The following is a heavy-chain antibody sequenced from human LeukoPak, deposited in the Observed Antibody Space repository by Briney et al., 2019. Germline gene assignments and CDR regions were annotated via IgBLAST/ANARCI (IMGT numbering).Heavy chain of an antibody. J-gene: IGHJ4*02. Sequence: PGRSLRLSCAASGFTFSSYGMHWVRQAPGKGLEWVAVISHDGSNKYYADSVKGRFTISRDNSKNTLYLQMNSLRAEDTAVYYCAKVSHSSGWDLDYWGQGTLVTVSS. D-gene: IGHD3-22*01. CDR1: GFTFSSYG. CDR3: AKVSHSSGWDLDY. V-gene: IGHV3-30*18. CDR2: ISHDGSNK.